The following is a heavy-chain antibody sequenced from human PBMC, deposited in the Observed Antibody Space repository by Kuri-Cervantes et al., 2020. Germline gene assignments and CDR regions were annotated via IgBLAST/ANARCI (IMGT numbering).Heavy chain of an antibody. J-gene: IGHJ6*03. Sequence: GESLKISCAASGFTFSSHSMNWVRQAPGKGLEWVSSISSSRSYIYYADSVKGRFTISRDNARNSLYLQMNSLRAEDTAVYYCASTYYYDSSGYNYYYMDVWGKGTTVTVSS. CDR3: ASTYYYDSSGYNYYYMDV. D-gene: IGHD3-22*01. CDR2: ISSSRSYI. CDR1: GFTFSSHS. V-gene: IGHV3-21*01.